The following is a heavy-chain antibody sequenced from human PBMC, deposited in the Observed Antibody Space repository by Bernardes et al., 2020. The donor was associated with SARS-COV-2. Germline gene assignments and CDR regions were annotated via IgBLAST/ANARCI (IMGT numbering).Heavy chain of an antibody. Sequence: GRSLRLSCAASGFTFSRYWMSWVRQAPGKGLEWVASIKQDGSAKYYVDSVKGRFTISRDNAKNSLYLQMNSLRAEETAVYYCARVDVVVTAIPSNTGAREPWSPSPQYYYGMDVWGQGTTVTVSS. J-gene: IGHJ6*02. D-gene: IGHD2-21*02. CDR1: GFTFSRYW. CDR2: IKQDGSAK. CDR3: ARVDVVVTAIPSNTGAREPWSPSPQYYYGMDV. V-gene: IGHV3-7*01.